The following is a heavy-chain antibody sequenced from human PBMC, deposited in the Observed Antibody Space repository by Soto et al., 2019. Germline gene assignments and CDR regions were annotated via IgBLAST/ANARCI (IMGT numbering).Heavy chain of an antibody. J-gene: IGHJ6*02. CDR1: GGSLIDYY. CDR2: IHPSGST. Sequence: PSETLSLTCAVSGGSLIDYYCPFIRQSPWKGLEWIGEIHPSGSTYYNPSLRSRVTISVDTSKNQFSLKLTSLTAADTAIYYCARGRDEYKLGNVWGHGTTVTVSS. CDR3: ARGRDEYKLGNV. D-gene: IGHD1-1*01. V-gene: IGHV4-34*01.